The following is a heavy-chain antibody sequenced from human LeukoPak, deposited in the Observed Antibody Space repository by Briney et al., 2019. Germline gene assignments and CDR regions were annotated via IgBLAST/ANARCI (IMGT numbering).Heavy chain of an antibody. CDR3: ARECDYGSGSWEDY. V-gene: IGHV4-4*07. CDR1: GGSLWSLY. CDR2: IYTSGST. D-gene: IGHD3-10*01. J-gene: IGHJ4*02. Sequence: SETLSLTCTVSGGSLWSLYWSWVRQPAGKGLEWIGRIYTSGSTNYNPSLKSRVTISVDTSKNQFSLKLSSVTAADTAVYYCARECDYGSGSWEDYWGQGTLVTVSS.